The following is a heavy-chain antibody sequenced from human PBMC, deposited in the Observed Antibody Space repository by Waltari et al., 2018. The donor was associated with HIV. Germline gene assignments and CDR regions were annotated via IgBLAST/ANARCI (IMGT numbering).Heavy chain of an antibody. CDR1: GFVVNRDA. CDR2: IRDSGAGT. D-gene: IGHD1-26*01. CDR3: AKESGAIGTPLNDY. Sequence: EVHLLESGGGLVQPGGSLRLACAAAGFVVNRDAMSWVRQAPGKGLEWVAGIRDSGAGTYYADSVKGRFTISRDNSKGTLYLQMNSLRVEDTAVYYCAKESGAIGTPLNDYWGQGTLVTVSS. V-gene: IGHV3-23*01. J-gene: IGHJ4*02.